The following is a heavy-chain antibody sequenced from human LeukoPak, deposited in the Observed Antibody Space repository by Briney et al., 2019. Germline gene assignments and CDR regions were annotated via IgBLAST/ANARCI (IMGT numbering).Heavy chain of an antibody. CDR3: ARDSGSGNNDY. V-gene: IGHV1-3*01. D-gene: IGHD1-26*01. CDR2: ISAGNGNT. Sequence: ASVKVSCKASVDTFTSYAIHWVRQAPGQRLEWMGWISAGNGNTKYSQNFQGRVTFISNTSATTAFMELSSLRSEDAAVYYCARDSGSGNNDYWGQGTLVTVSS. CDR1: VDTFTSYA. J-gene: IGHJ4*02.